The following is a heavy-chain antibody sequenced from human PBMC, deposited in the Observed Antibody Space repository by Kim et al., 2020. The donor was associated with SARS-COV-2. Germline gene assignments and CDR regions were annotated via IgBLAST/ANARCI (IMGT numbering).Heavy chain of an antibody. Sequence: SGKGRVTISRENSKNTLYLQMNSLRAEDTAVYYCARANPYCSGGSCYSDYWGQGTLVTVSS. V-gene: IGHV3-66*01. J-gene: IGHJ4*02. D-gene: IGHD2-15*01. CDR3: ARANPYCSGGSCYSDY.